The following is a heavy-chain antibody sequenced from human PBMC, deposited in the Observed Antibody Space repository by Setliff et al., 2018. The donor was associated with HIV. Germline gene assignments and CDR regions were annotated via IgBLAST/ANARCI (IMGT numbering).Heavy chain of an antibody. CDR2: INEDGSER. V-gene: IGHV3-7*01. D-gene: IGHD3-22*01. CDR1: GLRFSAYA. CDR3: ARLVTYNYDSSAYYPDS. Sequence: GESLKISCPASGLRFSAYAMSWVRQAPGKGLEWVANINEDGSERGFGDSVKARFTIPRDNAKNSLYLQMNSLRAEDTAVYYCARLVTYNYDSSAYYPDSWGQGTLVTVSS. J-gene: IGHJ4*02.